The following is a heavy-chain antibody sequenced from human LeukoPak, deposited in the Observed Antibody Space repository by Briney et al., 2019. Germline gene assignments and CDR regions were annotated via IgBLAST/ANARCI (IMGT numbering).Heavy chain of an antibody. D-gene: IGHD5-18*01. Sequence: SETLSLTCTVSGGSISSSSYYCGWIRQPPGKGLEWTGSIYYTGSAYYNPSLKSRVTMSVDTSKNQFSLRLSSVTAADTAVYSCARHPERYSYFDYWGQGTLVTVSS. CDR3: ARHPERYSYFDY. J-gene: IGHJ4*02. V-gene: IGHV4-39*01. CDR1: GGSISSSSYY. CDR2: IYYTGSA.